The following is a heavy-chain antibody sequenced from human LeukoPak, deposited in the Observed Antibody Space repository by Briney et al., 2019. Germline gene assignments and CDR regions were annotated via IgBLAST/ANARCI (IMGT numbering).Heavy chain of an antibody. CDR3: ARREMATILGILVGAFDI. D-gene: IGHD5-24*01. CDR1: GGSLSSISHF. Sequence: SETLSLTCTVSGGSLSSISHFWGWTRQPPGKGLEWFGSISYIGATSYNPSLRSRVTISVDTSKNQFSLKLNSVTAADTAVYYCARREMATILGILVGAFDIWGQGTMVTVSS. J-gene: IGHJ3*02. V-gene: IGHV4-39*01. CDR2: ISYIGAT.